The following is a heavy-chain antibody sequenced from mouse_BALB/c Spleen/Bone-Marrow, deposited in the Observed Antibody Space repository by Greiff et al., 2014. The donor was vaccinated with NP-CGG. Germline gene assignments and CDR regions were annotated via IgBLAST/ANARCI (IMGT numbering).Heavy chain of an antibody. V-gene: IGHV3-1*02. CDR1: GYSITSGYS. CDR2: IHYSGST. CDR3: ARDQGYYAMDY. Sequence: VQLQQSGPDLVKPSQSLSLTCTVTGYSITSGYSWHWIRQFPGNKLEWMGCIHYSGSTNYNPSLKSRISITRDTSKNKFFLQLNSVTTKDTATDYCARDQGYYAMDYWGQGTSVTVSS. J-gene: IGHJ4*01.